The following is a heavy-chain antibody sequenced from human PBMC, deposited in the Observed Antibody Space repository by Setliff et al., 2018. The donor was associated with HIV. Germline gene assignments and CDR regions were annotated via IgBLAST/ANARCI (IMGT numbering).Heavy chain of an antibody. D-gene: IGHD3-22*01. CDR1: GGSISNCY. CDR3: ARVRLTMIMMVDYFDP. Sequence: SETLSLTCSVSGGSISNCYWSWIRQPPGKGLEWGGHIYSTGDTNYNPSLKSRVTSSADTSKNQLSLSLTSVTAADTAVYYCARVRLTMIMMVDYFDPWGQGTLVTVSS. V-gene: IGHV4-4*07. CDR2: IYSTGDT. J-gene: IGHJ5*02.